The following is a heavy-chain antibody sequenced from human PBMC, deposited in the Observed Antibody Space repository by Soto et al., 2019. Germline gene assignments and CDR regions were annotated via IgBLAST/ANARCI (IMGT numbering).Heavy chain of an antibody. V-gene: IGHV3-21*01. Sequence: GGSLRLSCAASGFTFSSYSMNWVRQAPGKGLEWVSSISSSSSYIYYADSVKGRFTISRDNAKNSLYLQMSSLRAEDTAVYYCARGGRTPTAMVDYWGQGTLVTVSS. D-gene: IGHD5-18*01. CDR1: GFTFSSYS. CDR3: ARGGRTPTAMVDY. J-gene: IGHJ4*02. CDR2: ISSSSSYI.